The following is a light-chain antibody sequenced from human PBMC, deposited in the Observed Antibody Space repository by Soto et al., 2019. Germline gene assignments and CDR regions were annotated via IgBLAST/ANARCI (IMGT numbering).Light chain of an antibody. CDR1: QSVSSY. V-gene: IGKV3-11*01. J-gene: IGKJ4*01. CDR3: QQRSNWPS. Sequence: EIVLTQSPATLSLSPGERATLSCRASQSVSSYLAWYQQKPGQAPSLLLYDASNRATGIPARFSGSGSGKDFPLTISSLEPEDFAVYYCQQRSNWPSFGGGTKVEIK. CDR2: DAS.